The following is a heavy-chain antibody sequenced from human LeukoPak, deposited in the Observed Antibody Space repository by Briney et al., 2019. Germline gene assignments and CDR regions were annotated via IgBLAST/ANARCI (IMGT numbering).Heavy chain of an antibody. CDR2: ISGGGDIT. CDR3: VREDTPATANY. Sequence: PGGSLRLSSATSGFSFSNAWMNWVRQAPGKGLEWVSAISGGGDITYYADSVTGRFTISRDNSKDTLFLQMHSLRPGDTAVYYCVREDTPATANYWGQGTLVTIS. V-gene: IGHV3-23*01. J-gene: IGHJ4*02. CDR1: GFSFSNAW. D-gene: IGHD2-21*02.